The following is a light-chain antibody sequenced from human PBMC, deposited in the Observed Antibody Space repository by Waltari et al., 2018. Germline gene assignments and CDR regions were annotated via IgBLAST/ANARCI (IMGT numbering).Light chain of an antibody. CDR2: AAS. V-gene: IGKV1-33*01. J-gene: IGKJ4*01. CDR3: QQHDNLPLA. CDR1: QDISNY. Sequence: EIQMTQSPSSLSTSVGDRVTITCQTSQDISNYLNWYKQKPVKAPKLLIYAASNLETGGPSRFSGMGSGTNFTFTISSLQPEDIATYYCQQHDNLPLAFGGGTKVEIK.